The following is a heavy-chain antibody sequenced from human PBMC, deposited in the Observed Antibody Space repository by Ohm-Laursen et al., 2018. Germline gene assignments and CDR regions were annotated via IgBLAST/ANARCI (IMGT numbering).Heavy chain of an antibody. V-gene: IGHV3-74*01. D-gene: IGHD5-12*01. CDR3: ARGGATRAFDI. CDR1: GFIFSNFW. Sequence: SLRLSCSASGFIFSNFWMHWVRQGPGQGLVWVSRIHDDGTAATYADSVKGRFTISRDNARNTLYLQMNSLRAEDTAVYYCARGGATRAFDIWGQGTMVTVSS. CDR2: IHDDGTAA. J-gene: IGHJ3*02.